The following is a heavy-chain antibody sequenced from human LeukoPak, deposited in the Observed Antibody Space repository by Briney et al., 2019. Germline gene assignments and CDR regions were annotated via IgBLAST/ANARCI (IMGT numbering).Heavy chain of an antibody. D-gene: IGHD3-10*01. J-gene: IGHJ4*02. Sequence: GASVKVSCKASGYTFTSYYMHWVRQAPGQGLEWMGIINPSGGSTSYAQKFQGRVTMTRDTSTSTVYMELSSLRSEDTAVYYCAKGWRGSGSYYNGYYFDYWGQGTLVTVSS. CDR2: INPSGGST. CDR1: GYTFTSYY. CDR3: AKGWRGSGSYYNGYYFDY. V-gene: IGHV1-46*01.